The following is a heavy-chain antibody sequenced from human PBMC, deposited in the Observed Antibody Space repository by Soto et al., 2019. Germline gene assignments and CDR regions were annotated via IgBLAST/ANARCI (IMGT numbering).Heavy chain of an antibody. CDR1: GYTFTSYA. CDR3: ARSLAAAGNYYYYGMDV. CDR2: INAGNGNT. D-gene: IGHD6-13*01. V-gene: IGHV1-3*01. Sequence: QVQLVQSGAEVKKPGASVKVSCKASGYTFTSYAMHWVRQAPGQRLEWMGWINAGNGNTKYSQKFQGRVTITRDTSASTVYIELISLRSEVTAVYYCARSLAAAGNYYYYGMDVWVQGTTVTVSS. J-gene: IGHJ6*02.